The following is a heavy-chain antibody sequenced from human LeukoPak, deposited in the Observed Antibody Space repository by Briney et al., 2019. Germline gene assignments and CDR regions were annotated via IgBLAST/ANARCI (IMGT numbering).Heavy chain of an antibody. Sequence: PSQTLSLTCTVSGGSISSGSYYWSWIRQPAGKGLEWIGRIYTSGSTNYNPSLKSRVTISVDTSKNQFSLKLSSVTAADTAVYYCARETLGDDYWGQGTLVTVSS. CDR3: ARETLGDDY. J-gene: IGHJ4*02. CDR2: IYTSGST. D-gene: IGHD7-27*01. CDR1: GGSISSGSYY. V-gene: IGHV4-61*02.